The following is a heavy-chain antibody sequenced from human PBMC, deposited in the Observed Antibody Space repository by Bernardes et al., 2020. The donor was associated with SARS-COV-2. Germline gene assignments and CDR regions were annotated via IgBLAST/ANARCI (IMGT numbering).Heavy chain of an antibody. V-gene: IGHV4-59*13. CDR3: ARDPGLFFTGSFDS. Sequence: SETLSLTCSVSGGSIPISYWNWIRQPPGKVLEWVGYVYHIGTTSYNPSLKGRVTISRDTSKSQFSLTLRSVTAADTALYYCARDPGLFFTGSFDSWGHGTLVTVSS. CDR2: VYHIGTT. J-gene: IGHJ4*01. CDR1: GGSIPISY.